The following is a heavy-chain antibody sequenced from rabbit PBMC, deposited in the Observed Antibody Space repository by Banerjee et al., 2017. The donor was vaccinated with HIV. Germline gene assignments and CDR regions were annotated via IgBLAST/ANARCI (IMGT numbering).Heavy chain of an antibody. Sequence: QEQLVESGGDLVKPGASLTLTCKASGLHFSSSYWICWVRQAPGKGLEWIACIYVGSSGSTYYASWAKGRFTISKTSSTTVTLQMTSLTAADMATYFCARGDDRDPSYGYATDLWGPGTLVTVS. D-gene: IGHD6-1*01. CDR1: GLHFSSSYW. V-gene: IGHV1S45*01. J-gene: IGHJ4*01. CDR2: IYVGSSGST. CDR3: ARGDDRDPSYGYATDL.